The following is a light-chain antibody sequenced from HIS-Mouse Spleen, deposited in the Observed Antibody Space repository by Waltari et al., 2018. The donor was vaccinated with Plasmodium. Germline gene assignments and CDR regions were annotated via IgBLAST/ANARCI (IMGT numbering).Light chain of an antibody. V-gene: IGLV2-14*01. J-gene: IGLJ3*02. CDR1: SSDVVGYNY. CDR3: SSYTSSSTWV. CDR2: EVS. Sequence: QSALTQPASVSGSPGQSITISCTGPSSDVVGYNYVSWDQQPPGKAPKLRIYEVSNRPSGVSNRFSGSKSGNTASLTISGLQAEDEADYYCSSYTSSSTWVFGGGTKLTVL.